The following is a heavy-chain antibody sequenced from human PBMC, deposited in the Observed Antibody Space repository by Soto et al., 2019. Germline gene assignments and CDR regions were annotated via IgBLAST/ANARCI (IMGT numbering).Heavy chain of an antibody. CDR1: GYTFSNYW. Sequence: PGESLKISCKGSGYTFSNYWITWVRQMPGKGLELMGKIDPSDSYPNYSPSFQGHVTISVDKSISTAYLQWSSLEASDTAIYYCARADTRSSSPLDHWGQGTLVTVSS. V-gene: IGHV5-10-1*01. CDR2: IDPSDSYP. J-gene: IGHJ5*02. D-gene: IGHD6-6*01. CDR3: ARADTRSSSPLDH.